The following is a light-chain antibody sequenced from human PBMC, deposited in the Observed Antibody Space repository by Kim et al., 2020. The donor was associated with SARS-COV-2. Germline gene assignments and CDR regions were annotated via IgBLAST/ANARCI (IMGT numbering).Light chain of an antibody. Sequence: EIVLTQYPGTLSLSPGERATLSCRASQSVSSSYLAWYQQKPGQAPRLLIYGASSRATGIPDRFSGSGSGTDFTLTISRLEPEDFAVYYCQQYGSFWTFGQGTKVDIK. V-gene: IGKV3-20*01. J-gene: IGKJ1*01. CDR2: GAS. CDR1: QSVSSSY. CDR3: QQYGSFWT.